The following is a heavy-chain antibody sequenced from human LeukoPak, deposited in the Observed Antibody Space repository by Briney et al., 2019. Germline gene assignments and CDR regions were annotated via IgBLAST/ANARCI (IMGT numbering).Heavy chain of an antibody. D-gene: IGHD4-11*01. V-gene: IGHV3-21*01. J-gene: IGHJ5*02. CDR3: ARTSPSNHDWFDP. CDR2: ISSSSSYI. Sequence: GGSLRLPCAASGFTFSSYSMNWVRQAPGKGLEWVSSISSSSSYIYYADSVKGRFTISRDNAKNSLYLQMNSLRAEDTAVYYCARTSPSNHDWFDPWGQGTLVTVSS. CDR1: GFTFSSYS.